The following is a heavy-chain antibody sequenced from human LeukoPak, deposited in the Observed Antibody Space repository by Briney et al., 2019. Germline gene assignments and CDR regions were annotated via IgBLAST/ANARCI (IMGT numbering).Heavy chain of an antibody. J-gene: IGHJ4*02. Sequence: GGSLRLSCAASGFTFSSYDMHWVRRATGKGLEWVSVIGTSGDTYYAGSVKGRFTISRENAKNSLYLQMNRLTAGDTAVYYCSRVGSSGWPNNFDSWGQGTLVTVSS. V-gene: IGHV3-13*04. CDR3: SRVGSSGWPNNFDS. CDR1: GFTFSSYD. D-gene: IGHD6-19*01. CDR2: IGTSGDT.